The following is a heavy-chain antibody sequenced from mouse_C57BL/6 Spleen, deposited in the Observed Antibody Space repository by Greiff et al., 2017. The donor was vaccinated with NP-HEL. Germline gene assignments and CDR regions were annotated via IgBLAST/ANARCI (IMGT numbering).Heavy chain of an antibody. D-gene: IGHD2-4*01. CDR2: INPSSGYT. Sequence: QVQLQQSGAELARPGASVKMSCKASGYTFTSYTMHWVKQRPGQGLEWIGYINPSSGYTKYNQKFKDKATLTADKSSSTAYMQLSSLTSEDSAVYYCARNSYDYDRGYYFDYWGQGTTLTVSS. J-gene: IGHJ2*01. CDR1: GYTFTSYT. CDR3: ARNSYDYDRGYYFDY. V-gene: IGHV1-4*01.